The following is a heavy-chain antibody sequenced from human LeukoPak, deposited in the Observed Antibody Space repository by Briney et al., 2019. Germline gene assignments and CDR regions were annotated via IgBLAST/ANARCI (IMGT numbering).Heavy chain of an antibody. Sequence: GGSLRLSCAASGLTGSHNYVSWVRQAPGKGLEWVSAIHTSGDTCYADYVKGRFTISRDTSKNTLYLQINSLRVEDTAVYYCIVFGDSNHWGQGTLVTVSS. V-gene: IGHV3-53*01. CDR3: IVFGDSNH. D-gene: IGHD4-17*01. CDR1: GLTGSHNY. CDR2: IHTSGDT. J-gene: IGHJ5*02.